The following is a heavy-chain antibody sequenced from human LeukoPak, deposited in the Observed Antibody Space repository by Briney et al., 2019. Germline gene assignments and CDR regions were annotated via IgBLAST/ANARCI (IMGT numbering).Heavy chain of an antibody. CDR1: GGSISSYY. D-gene: IGHD3-22*01. V-gene: IGHV4-59*01. CDR2: IYYSGST. J-gene: IGHJ4*02. CDR3: ARAGRGYYDSSGYYFDY. Sequence: PSETLSLTCTVSGGSISSYYWSWIRQPPGKGLEWIGYIYYSGSTNYNPSVKSRVTISIDTSKKQFSLKLNSVTTADTAVYYCARAGRGYYDSSGYYFDYWGQGTLVTVSS.